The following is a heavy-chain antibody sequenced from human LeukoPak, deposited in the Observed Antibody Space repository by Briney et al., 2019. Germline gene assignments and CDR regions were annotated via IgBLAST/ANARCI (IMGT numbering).Heavy chain of an antibody. CDR2: IYYSGDM. D-gene: IGHD5-18*01. Sequence: SETLSLTCTVSGGSITSGDYWWSWIRQSPGKGLEWIGNIYYSGDMYYNPSLKSRVTISIDTSKKQFSLKLSSVTAADTAVYYCARHVDTAMVPYNWFDPWGQGTLVTVSS. V-gene: IGHV4-30-4*08. J-gene: IGHJ5*02. CDR3: ARHVDTAMVPYNWFDP. CDR1: GGSITSGDYW.